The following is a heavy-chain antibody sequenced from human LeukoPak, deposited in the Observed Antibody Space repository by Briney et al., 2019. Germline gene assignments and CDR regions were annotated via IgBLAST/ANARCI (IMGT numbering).Heavy chain of an antibody. Sequence: GRSLRLSCAASGFTFSSYGMHWVRQAPGKGLEWVAVISYDGSNKYYADSVKGRFTISRDNSKNTLYLQMNSLRAEDTAVYYCARFSPPPYYYYGMDVWGQGTTVTVSS. J-gene: IGHJ6*02. CDR2: ISYDGSNK. V-gene: IGHV3-30*03. CDR3: ARFSPPPYYYYGMDV. CDR1: GFTFSSYG.